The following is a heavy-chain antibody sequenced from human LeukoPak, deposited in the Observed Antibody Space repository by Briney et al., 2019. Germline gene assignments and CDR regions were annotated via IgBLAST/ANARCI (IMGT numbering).Heavy chain of an antibody. Sequence: SETLSLTCTVSGGSISSSSYYWGWIRQPPGKGLEWIGSIYYSGSTYYNPSLKSRVTISVDTSKNQFSLKLSSVTAADTAVYYCARRYPHTYGLGSYYIGRGCWFDPWGQGALVTVSS. V-gene: IGHV4-39*07. CDR2: IYYSGST. D-gene: IGHD3-10*01. J-gene: IGHJ5*02. CDR3: ARRYPHTYGLGSYYIGRGCWFDP. CDR1: GGSISSSSYY.